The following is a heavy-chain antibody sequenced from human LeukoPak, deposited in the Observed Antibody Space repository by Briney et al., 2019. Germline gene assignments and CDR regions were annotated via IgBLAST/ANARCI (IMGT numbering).Heavy chain of an antibody. V-gene: IGHV3-7*03. CDR3: ARSIAVAFRGVGGWNFPLYFDY. D-gene: IGHD6-19*01. CDR2: INQDGSEK. J-gene: IGHJ4*02. Sequence: PGGSLRLSCAASGFTFSSYWMSWVRQAPGKGLEWVANINQDGSEKYYVDSVKGRFTISRDNAKNSLYLQMNSLRAKDTAVYYCARSIAVAFRGVGGWNFPLYFDYWGQGTLVTVSS. CDR1: GFTFSSYW.